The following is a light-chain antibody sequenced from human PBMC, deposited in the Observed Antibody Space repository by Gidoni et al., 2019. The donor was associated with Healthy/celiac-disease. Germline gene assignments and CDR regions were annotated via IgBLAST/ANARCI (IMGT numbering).Light chain of an antibody. CDR1: QCVSSSY. CDR3: QQYGSSPPGT. Sequence: EIVLTQSPGTLSLSPGERATLSCRASQCVSSSYLAWYQQKPGQAPRLLIYGASSRATGIPDRFSGSGSGTDFTLTISRLEPEDFAVYDCQQYGSSPPGTFGQGTKVEIK. J-gene: IGKJ1*01. V-gene: IGKV3-20*01. CDR2: GAS.